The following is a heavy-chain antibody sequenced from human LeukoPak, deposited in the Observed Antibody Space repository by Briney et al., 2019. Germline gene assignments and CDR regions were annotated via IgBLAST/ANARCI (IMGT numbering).Heavy chain of an antibody. J-gene: IGHJ4*02. CDR3: ARRARYYDSSGYYYDVWDY. V-gene: IGHV4-39*01. D-gene: IGHD3-22*01. Sequence: PSETLSLTCTVSGGSISSSSYYWGWIRQPPGKGLEWIGSIYYSGSTYYNSSLKSRVTISVDTSKNQFSLKLSSVTAADTAVYYCARRARYYDSSGYYYDVWDYWGQGTLVTVSS. CDR1: GGSISSSSYY. CDR2: IYYSGST.